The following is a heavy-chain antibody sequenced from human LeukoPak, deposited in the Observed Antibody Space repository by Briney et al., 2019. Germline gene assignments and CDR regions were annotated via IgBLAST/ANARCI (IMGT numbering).Heavy chain of an antibody. J-gene: IGHJ4*02. CDR2: IRYDGSNK. V-gene: IGHV3-30*02. D-gene: IGHD2-2*01. CDR3: AKDLRAVVIGSPLDY. CDR1: AFTFSSYG. Sequence: GGSLRLSCAAPAFTFSSYGMHWVRQAPGKGLEWVAFIRYDGSNKYYADSVKGRFTISRDNSKNTLYLQMNSLRAEDTAMYYCAKDLRAVVIGSPLDYWGQGILVTVSS.